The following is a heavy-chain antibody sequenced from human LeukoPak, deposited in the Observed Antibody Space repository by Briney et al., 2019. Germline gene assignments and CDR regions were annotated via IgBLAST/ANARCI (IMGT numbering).Heavy chain of an antibody. Sequence: PSETLSLTCTVSGDSISSSSYYWGWIRQPPGKGLEWIGSIYYSGTTYYNPSLKSRVTISVDTSKNQFSLKLSSVTAADTAVYYCARARKPNNWFDPWGQGTLVTVSS. CDR2: IYYSGTT. CDR1: GDSISSSSYY. CDR3: ARARKPNNWFDP. J-gene: IGHJ5*02. D-gene: IGHD1-14*01. V-gene: IGHV4-39*07.